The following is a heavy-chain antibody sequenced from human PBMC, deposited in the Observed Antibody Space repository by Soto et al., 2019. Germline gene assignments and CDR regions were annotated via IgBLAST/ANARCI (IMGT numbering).Heavy chain of an antibody. D-gene: IGHD3-10*01. CDR2: IIPMLGMS. CDR1: GDTFNFYT. V-gene: IGHV1-69*02. J-gene: IGHJ4*02. CDR3: ATSYGSGSRPFDY. Sequence: QAQLVQSGAEVKKPGSSVKVSCKASGDTFNFYTISWVRQAPGQGLEWMGRIIPMLGMSNYAQKFQDRVTIIADKSTSTAYMQLSSLRSEDTAIYYCATSYGSGSRPFDYWGQGTLVTVSS.